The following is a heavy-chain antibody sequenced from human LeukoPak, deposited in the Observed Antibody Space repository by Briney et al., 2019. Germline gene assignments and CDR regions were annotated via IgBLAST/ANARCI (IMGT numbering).Heavy chain of an antibody. V-gene: IGHV5-10-1*01. CDR3: ARRRALDSSGYYSDY. Sequence: GESLKISCKGSGYSFTSYWIGWVRQMPGKGLEWMGRIDPSDSYTNYSPSFQGHVTISADKSISTAYLQWSSLKASDTAMYYCARRRALDSSGYYSDYWGQGTLVTVSS. D-gene: IGHD3-22*01. CDR2: IDPSDSYT. J-gene: IGHJ4*02. CDR1: GYSFTSYW.